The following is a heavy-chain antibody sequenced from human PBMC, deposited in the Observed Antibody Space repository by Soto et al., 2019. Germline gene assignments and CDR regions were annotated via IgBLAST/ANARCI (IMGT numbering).Heavy chain of an antibody. CDR3: ARHRGMGLFDY. D-gene: IGHD2-8*01. Sequence: QVQLQESGPGLVKPSKTLSLTCTVSGGSISSYHWTWIRQAPGKGLEWIGNIYYSGTTNYNPSLKSRVTISIDTSKKQFSLKRSSVTAADTAVYYCARHRGMGLFDYWGQGTLVTVSS. V-gene: IGHV4-59*08. CDR1: GGSISSYH. CDR2: IYYSGTT. J-gene: IGHJ4*02.